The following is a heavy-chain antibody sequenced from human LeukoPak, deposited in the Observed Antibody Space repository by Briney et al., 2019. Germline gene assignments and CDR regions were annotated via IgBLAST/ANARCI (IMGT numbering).Heavy chain of an antibody. CDR2: MNPCSGNT. CDR1: GYTFTRYV. V-gene: IGHV1-8*01. CDR3: ARGRTYCSGGSCYQAFLWY. D-gene: IGHD2-15*01. Sequence: SVKVSCKASGYTFTRYVINWVRQATGQGREWMGWMNPCSGNTGYAPKFQGRVTMTRNTSISTAYMELSSLRSEDTAVYYCARGRTYCSGGSCYQAFLWYWGQGPLVTVSS. J-gene: IGHJ4*02.